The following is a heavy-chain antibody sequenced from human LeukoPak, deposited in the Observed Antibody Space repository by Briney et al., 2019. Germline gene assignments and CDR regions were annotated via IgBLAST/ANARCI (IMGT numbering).Heavy chain of an antibody. CDR2: ISAYNGNT. V-gene: IGHV1-18*01. Sequence: ASVKVSFKASGYTFTSYGISWVRQAPGQGLEWMGWISAYNGNTNYAQKLQGRVTMTTDTSTSTAYMELRSLRSDDTAVYYCARSENPAAAGAYSYYMDVWGKGTTVTVSS. CDR3: ARSENPAAAGAYSYYMDV. CDR1: GYTFTSYG. J-gene: IGHJ6*03. D-gene: IGHD6-13*01.